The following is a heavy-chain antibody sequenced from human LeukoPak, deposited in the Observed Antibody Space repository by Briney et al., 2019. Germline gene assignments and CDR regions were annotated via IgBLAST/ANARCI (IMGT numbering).Heavy chain of an antibody. CDR1: GGSISSYY. Sequence: SETLSLTCTVSGGSISSYYWSWIRQPPGKGLEWIGYIYYSGSTNYNPSLKSRVTISVDTSKNQFSLKLSSVTAADTAVCYRARYSSGYRDWFDPWGQGTLVTVSS. D-gene: IGHD3-22*01. CDR3: ARYSSGYRDWFDP. J-gene: IGHJ5*02. V-gene: IGHV4-59*01. CDR2: IYYSGST.